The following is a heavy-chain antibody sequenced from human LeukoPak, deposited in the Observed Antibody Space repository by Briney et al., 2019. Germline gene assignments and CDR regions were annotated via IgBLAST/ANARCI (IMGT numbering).Heavy chain of an antibody. D-gene: IGHD6-6*01. CDR1: GGSISSSNYY. Sequence: SETLSLTCTVSGGSISSSNYYWGWIRQPPGKGLEWIGSIYYSGSTYYNPSLKSRVTISVDTSKNQFSLKLSSVTAADTAVYYCARDRVPTTGVYSSSMGFDYWGQGTLVTVSS. CDR3: ARDRVPTTGVYSSSMGFDY. CDR2: IYYSGST. J-gene: IGHJ4*02. V-gene: IGHV4-39*07.